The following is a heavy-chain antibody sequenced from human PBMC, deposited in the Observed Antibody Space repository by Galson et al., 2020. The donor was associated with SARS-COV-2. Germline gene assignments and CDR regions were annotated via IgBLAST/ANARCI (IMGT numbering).Heavy chain of an antibody. J-gene: IGHJ6*02. Sequence: GGSLRLSCAASGFTFSSYGMHWVRQAPGKGLEWVAVIWYDGSNKYYADSVKGRFTISRDNSKNTLYLQMNSLRAEDTAVYYCASAPPYYYYYGMDVWGQGTTVTVSS. CDR3: ASAPPYYYYYGMDV. CDR1: GFTFSSYG. V-gene: IGHV3-33*01. CDR2: IWYDGSNK.